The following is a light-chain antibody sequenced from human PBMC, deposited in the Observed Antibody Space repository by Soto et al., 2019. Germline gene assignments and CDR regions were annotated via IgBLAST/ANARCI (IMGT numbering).Light chain of an antibody. V-gene: IGLV2-8*01. CDR1: SSDVGGYDY. CDR3: AAWDGSLNDYV. J-gene: IGLJ1*01. Sequence: QSVLTQPPSASGSPGQSVTISCTGTSSDVGGYDYVSWYQQHPGKAPKLMIYEVTIRPSGVPDRFSGSKSGTSASLAVGGRQSEDEADYYCAAWDGSLNDYVFGAGTKLTVL. CDR2: EVT.